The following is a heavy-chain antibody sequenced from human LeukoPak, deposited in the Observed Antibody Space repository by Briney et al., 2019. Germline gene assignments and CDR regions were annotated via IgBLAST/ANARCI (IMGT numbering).Heavy chain of an antibody. CDR2: ISYDGSNK. J-gene: IGHJ6*02. CDR1: GFTFSTYA. CDR3: TRVQAGRAGLMDV. V-gene: IGHV3-30-3*01. D-gene: IGHD6-13*01. Sequence: GGSLRLSCAASGFTFSTYAMYWVRQAPGKGLEWVAVISYDGSNKYYADSVKGRFTISRDNAKNTLYLQMNSLRAEDTALYYCTRVQAGRAGLMDVWGRGTTVTVSS.